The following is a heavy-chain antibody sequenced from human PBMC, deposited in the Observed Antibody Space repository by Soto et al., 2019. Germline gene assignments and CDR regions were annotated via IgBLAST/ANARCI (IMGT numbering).Heavy chain of an antibody. CDR2: ISPYDGNT. J-gene: IGHJ6*02. Sequence: GASVKVSCKASGYTFSSYGINWARQAPGQGLEWLGWISPYDGNTKYAQILQGRVSMTTDTSTKTAYMEVRSLRSDDTAVYYCARGGYYDSSGSRNYHYYGMNVWGQGTTVTVSS. CDR3: ARGGYYDSSGSRNYHYYGMNV. V-gene: IGHV1-18*01. CDR1: GYTFSSYG. D-gene: IGHD3-22*01.